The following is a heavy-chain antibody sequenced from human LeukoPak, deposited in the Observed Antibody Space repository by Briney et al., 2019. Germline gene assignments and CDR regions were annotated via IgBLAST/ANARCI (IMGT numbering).Heavy chain of an antibody. CDR2: ISPSRGST. Sequence: ASVKVSCKASGYTFTSDNIHWVRQAPGQGLEWMGVISPSRGSTSYAHKFQGRLTMTRDMSTSTVTMELSGLRSEDTAVYFCARSGPLSEFDYWGQGTLVTVSS. D-gene: IGHD1-14*01. CDR3: ARSGPLSEFDY. CDR1: GYTFTSDN. J-gene: IGHJ4*02. V-gene: IGHV1-46*01.